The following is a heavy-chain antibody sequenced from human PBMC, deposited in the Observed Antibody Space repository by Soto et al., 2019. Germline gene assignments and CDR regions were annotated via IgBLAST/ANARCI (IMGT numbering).Heavy chain of an antibody. V-gene: IGHV4-31*03. CDR3: ARDSDGSSGYYFDY. CDR1: GGSISSGGYY. Sequence: QVQLQESGPGLVKPSQTLSITCTVSGGSISSGGYYWSWIRQQPGKGLEWIGYIYYSGSTYYNPSLKSRVTISVDTSKNQFSLKLSSVTAADTAVYYCARDSDGSSGYYFDYWGQGTLVTVS. CDR2: IYYSGST. J-gene: IGHJ4*02. D-gene: IGHD3-22*01.